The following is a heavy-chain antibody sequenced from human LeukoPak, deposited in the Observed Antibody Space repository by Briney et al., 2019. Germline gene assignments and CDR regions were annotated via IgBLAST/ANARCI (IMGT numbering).Heavy chain of an antibody. CDR2: IIPILGTA. V-gene: IGHV1-69*13. CDR3: ARTSYDYVWGSYRLFDY. CDR1: GGTFSSYA. J-gene: IGHJ4*02. D-gene: IGHD3-16*02. Sequence: SVKVSCKASGGTFSSYAISWVRQAPGQGLEWMGGIIPILGTANYAQKFQGRVTITADESTSTAYMELSSLRSEDTAVYYCARTSYDYVWGSYRLFDYWGQGTLVTVSS.